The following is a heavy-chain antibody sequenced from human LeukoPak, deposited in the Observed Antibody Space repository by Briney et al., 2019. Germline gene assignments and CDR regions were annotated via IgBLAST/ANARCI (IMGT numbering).Heavy chain of an antibody. Sequence: GGSLRLSCAGSGFTFSSYWMSWVRQAPGKGLEWVANIKQDGSEKYYVDSVKGRFTISRDNAKNSLYLQMNSLRAEDTAVYYCARDGSWYYFDYWGQGTLVTVSS. CDR2: IKQDGSEK. V-gene: IGHV3-7*01. CDR1: GFTFSSYW. D-gene: IGHD6-13*01. J-gene: IGHJ4*02. CDR3: ARDGSWYYFDY.